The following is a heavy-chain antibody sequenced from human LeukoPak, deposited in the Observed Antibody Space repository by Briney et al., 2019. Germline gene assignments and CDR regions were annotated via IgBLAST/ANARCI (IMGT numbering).Heavy chain of an antibody. D-gene: IGHD6-19*01. Sequence: PGGSLRLFCAASGFTFSSYAMTWVRQAPGKGLEWVSGISGSGGTTYYADSVKGRFTISRDNSKNTLYLQMNSLRAEDTALYYCAKDHDYSSRPYYFDYWGQGTLVTVSS. CDR2: ISGSGGTT. V-gene: IGHV3-23*01. CDR1: GFTFSSYA. J-gene: IGHJ4*02. CDR3: AKDHDYSSRPYYFDY.